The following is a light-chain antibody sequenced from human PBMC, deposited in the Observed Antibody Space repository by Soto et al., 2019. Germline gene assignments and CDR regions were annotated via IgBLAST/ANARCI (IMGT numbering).Light chain of an antibody. Sequence: EIVMTQSPATLSVSPGERATLWFRASQSVSSNLAWYQQKPGQAPRLLIYAASDRPTGIRDRFSGSGSGTDFTLTISRLEPEDFAVYYCQQYGRTPITFGLGTRLEI. V-gene: IGKV3-20*01. J-gene: IGKJ5*01. CDR1: QSVSSN. CDR3: QQYGRTPIT. CDR2: AAS.